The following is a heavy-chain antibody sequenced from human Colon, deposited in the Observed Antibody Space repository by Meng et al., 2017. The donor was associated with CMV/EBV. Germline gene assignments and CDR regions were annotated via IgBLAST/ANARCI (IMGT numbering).Heavy chain of an antibody. CDR1: GDSISSGGYY. V-gene: IGHV4-31*02. D-gene: IGHD3-16*01. CDR2: IYHTGTS. Sequence: SGDSISSGGYYWNWIRQVPGRGLEWIGYIYHTGTSHYNPSFQSRLTLSVDTSKNQFSLSLKSVTAADTAVYYCARAPFEPTTRHFDFWGQGILVTVSS. CDR3: ARAPFEPTTRHFDF. J-gene: IGHJ4*02.